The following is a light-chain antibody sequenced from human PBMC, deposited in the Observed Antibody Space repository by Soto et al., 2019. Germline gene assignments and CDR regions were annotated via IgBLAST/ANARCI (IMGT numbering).Light chain of an antibody. V-gene: IGLV1-51*01. J-gene: IGLJ3*02. Sequence: QSVLTQPPSVAAAPGQKVTISCSGSSSNVGSNYVSWYQQLRGTAPKLLIYDNNKRPSGIPDRFSGSKSGTSATLGITGLQTGDEADYYCGSWDGSLNAGVVFGGGTKVTVL. CDR1: SSNVGSNY. CDR3: GSWDGSLNAGVV. CDR2: DNN.